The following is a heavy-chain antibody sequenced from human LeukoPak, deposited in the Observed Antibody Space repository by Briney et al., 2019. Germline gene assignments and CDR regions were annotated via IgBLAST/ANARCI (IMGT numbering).Heavy chain of an antibody. D-gene: IGHD6-13*01. Sequence: SGTLSLTCAVSGGSISSSNWWSWIRQPPGKGLEWIGEIYHSGSTNYNPSLKSRVTISVDTSKNQFSLKLSSVTAADTAVYYCARVIEGSSWDYYYYMDVWGKGTTVTVSS. CDR1: GGSISSSNW. J-gene: IGHJ6*03. CDR2: IYHSGST. CDR3: ARVIEGSSWDYYYYMDV. V-gene: IGHV4-4*02.